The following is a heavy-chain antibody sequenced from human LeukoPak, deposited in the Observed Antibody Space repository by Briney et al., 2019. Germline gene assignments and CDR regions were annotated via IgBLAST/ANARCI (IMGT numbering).Heavy chain of an antibody. V-gene: IGHV3-21*01. D-gene: IGHD3-22*01. Sequence: GGSLRLSCAASGFTFSSYAMSWVRQAPGKGLEWVSSISSSSSYIDYADSVKGRFTISRDNAKNSLYLQMNSLRAEDTAVYYCARIIVATGYYMDVWGKGTTVTVSS. CDR3: ARIIVATGYYMDV. CDR1: GFTFSSYA. J-gene: IGHJ6*03. CDR2: ISSSSSYI.